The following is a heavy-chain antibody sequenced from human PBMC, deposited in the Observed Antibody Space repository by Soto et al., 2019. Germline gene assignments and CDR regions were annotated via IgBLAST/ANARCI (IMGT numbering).Heavy chain of an antibody. Sequence: GESLKISCKGSGYSFTSYWISWVRQMPGKGLEWMGRIDPSDSYTNYSPSFQGHVTISADKSISTAYLQWSSLKASDTAMYYCARLGYFSSTSCYDYYGMDVWGQGTTVTVSS. J-gene: IGHJ6*02. V-gene: IGHV5-10-1*01. CDR2: IDPSDSYT. D-gene: IGHD2-2*01. CDR1: GYSFTSYW. CDR3: ARLGYFSSTSCYDYYGMDV.